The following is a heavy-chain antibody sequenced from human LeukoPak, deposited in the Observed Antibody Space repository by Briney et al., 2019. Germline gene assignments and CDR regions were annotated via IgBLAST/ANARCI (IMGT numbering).Heavy chain of an antibody. CDR2: ISYDGSNK. Sequence: GGSLRLSCAASGFTFSSYAMHWVRQAPGKGLEWVAVISYDGSNKYYADSVKGRFTISRDNSKNTLYLQMNSLRAEDTAVYYCARICGGDCYPMKFYYYYGMDVWGQGTTVTVSS. J-gene: IGHJ6*02. CDR1: GFTFSSYA. V-gene: IGHV3-30*04. D-gene: IGHD2-21*02. CDR3: ARICGGDCYPMKFYYYYGMDV.